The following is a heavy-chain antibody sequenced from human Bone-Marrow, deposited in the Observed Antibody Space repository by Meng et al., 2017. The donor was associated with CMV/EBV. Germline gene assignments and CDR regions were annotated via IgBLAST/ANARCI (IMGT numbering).Heavy chain of an antibody. CDR2: IYHGDSDT. V-gene: IGHV5-51*01. CDR1: GYSFTSYW. D-gene: IGHD2/OR15-2a*01. J-gene: IGHJ1*01. CDR3: ARHLAGTTLGC. Sequence: KVFCKGSGYSFTSYWIGWVRQMPGKGLEWRGIIYHGDSDTRYSPSSQGKVTSAAAKSLRTAYLQWSSLKASDTAMYYCARHLAGTTLGCWGQGTLVTVSS.